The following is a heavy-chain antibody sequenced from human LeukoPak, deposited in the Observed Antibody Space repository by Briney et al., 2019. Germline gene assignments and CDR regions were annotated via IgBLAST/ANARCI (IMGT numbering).Heavy chain of an antibody. CDR3: ASWKLTGLQEGYDP. J-gene: IGHJ5*02. CDR2: IYTSGST. D-gene: IGHD1-20*01. CDR1: GYSISSGYY. Sequence: SETLSLTCAVSGYSISSGYYWSWIRQPAGKGLEWIGRIYTSGSTNYNPSLKSRVTMSVDTSKNQFSLKLSSVTAADTAVYYCASWKLTGLQEGYDPWGQGTLVTVSS. V-gene: IGHV4-4*07.